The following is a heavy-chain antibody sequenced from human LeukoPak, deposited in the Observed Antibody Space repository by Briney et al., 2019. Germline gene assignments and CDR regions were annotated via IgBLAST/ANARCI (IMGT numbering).Heavy chain of an antibody. Sequence: ASVKVSCKASGYTFTSRYMHWVRQAPGQGPEWMGIINPSGGSSSYAQKFQGRVTMTRDTSTSTVYMELSSLRSEDTAVYYCARGGEAYCSSTSCSRFDYWGQGTLVTVSS. J-gene: IGHJ4*02. V-gene: IGHV1-46*01. CDR3: ARGGEAYCSSTSCSRFDY. D-gene: IGHD2-2*01. CDR2: INPSGGSS. CDR1: GYTFTSRY.